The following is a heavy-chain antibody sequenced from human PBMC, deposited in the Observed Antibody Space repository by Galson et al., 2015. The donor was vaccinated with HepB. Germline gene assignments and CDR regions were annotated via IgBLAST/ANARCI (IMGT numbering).Heavy chain of an antibody. D-gene: IGHD5-18*01. CDR2: IDWDDDK. V-gene: IGHV2-70*04. J-gene: IGHJ3*02. CDR1: GFSLSTSGMR. CDR3: ARIPDVDTAMGDAFDI. Sequence: PALVKPTQTLTLTCTFSGFSLSTSGMRVSWIRQPPGKALEWLARIDWDDDKFYSTSLKTRLTISKDTSKNQVVLTMTNMDPVDTATYYCARIPDVDTAMGDAFDIWGQGTMVTVSS.